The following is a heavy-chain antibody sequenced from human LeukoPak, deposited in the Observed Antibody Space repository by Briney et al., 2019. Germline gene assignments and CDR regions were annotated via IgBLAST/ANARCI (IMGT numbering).Heavy chain of an antibody. CDR1: GESFSDYY. J-gene: IGHJ4*02. V-gene: IGHV4-34*01. Sequence: SETLSLTCAVYGESFSDYYWTWIRQSPGKGPEWVGEINYSGSPNYNPSLKSRVTISLDTSKKQLSLKLNSVTAADTAVYYCARQRGFLSAYIDFWGRGTPVTVSP. D-gene: IGHD3-3*01. CDR3: ARQRGFLSAYIDF. CDR2: INYSGSP.